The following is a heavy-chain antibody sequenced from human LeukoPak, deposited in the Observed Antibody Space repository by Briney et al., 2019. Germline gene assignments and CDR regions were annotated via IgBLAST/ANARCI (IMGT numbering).Heavy chain of an antibody. CDR2: ISSSTSTI. J-gene: IGHJ4*02. Sequence: PGGSLRLSCAASGFTFSSYSMNWVRQAPGKGLEWVSYISSSTSTIYYADSVKGRFTISRDNGKDPLYLQMNSLRAEDTAVYYCARSSYGYAFFDFWGQGALVTVSS. CDR3: ARSSYGYAFFDF. D-gene: IGHD5-18*01. CDR1: GFTFSSYS. V-gene: IGHV3-48*01.